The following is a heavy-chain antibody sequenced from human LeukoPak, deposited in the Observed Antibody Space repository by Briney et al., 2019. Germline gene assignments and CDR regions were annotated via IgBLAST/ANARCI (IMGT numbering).Heavy chain of an antibody. V-gene: IGHV4-59*01. J-gene: IGHJ5*02. CDR2: INYSGNT. D-gene: IGHD2-8*01. Sequence: KPSETLSLTCTVSGGSISSSYWSWIRQPPGKGLEWIRYINYSGNTNYNPSLKGRVTMSVDMSKNHFSLKLRSVTAADTAVYYCARDSVYATNWFDPWGQGTLVTVSS. CDR1: GGSISSSY. CDR3: ARDSVYATNWFDP.